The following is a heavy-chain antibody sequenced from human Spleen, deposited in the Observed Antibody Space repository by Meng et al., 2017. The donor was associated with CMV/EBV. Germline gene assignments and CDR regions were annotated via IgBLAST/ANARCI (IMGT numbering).Heavy chain of an antibody. V-gene: IGHV3-23*01. CDR2: ISGSGGGT. CDR3: AKRLQAASGHFDC. CDR1: GFTFSSYG. Sequence: GGSLRLSCAASGFTFSSYGMHWVRQAPGKGLEWVSTISGSGGGTYYADSVKGRFTISRDDSKNTLYLQMNSLRAEDTATYYCAKRLQAASGHFDCWGQGTLVTVSS. J-gene: IGHJ4*02. D-gene: IGHD6-13*01.